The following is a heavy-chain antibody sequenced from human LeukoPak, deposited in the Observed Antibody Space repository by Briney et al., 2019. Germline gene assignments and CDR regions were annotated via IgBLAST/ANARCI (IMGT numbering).Heavy chain of an antibody. D-gene: IGHD3-10*01. CDR2: IYYTGST. CDR1: GGFITSYC. CDR3: ARDRGNGMDV. V-gene: IGHV4-59*01. Sequence: SETLSLTCTVSGGFITSYCWSWIRQPPGKGLEWIGYIYYTGSTNYNPSLKSRVTISVDTSKTQFSLKLRSVTAADTAVYYCARDRGNGMDVWGQGTTVTVSS. J-gene: IGHJ6*02.